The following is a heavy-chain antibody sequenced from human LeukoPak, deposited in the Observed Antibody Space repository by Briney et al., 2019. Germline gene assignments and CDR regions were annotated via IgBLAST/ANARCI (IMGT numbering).Heavy chain of an antibody. V-gene: IGHV4-34*01. D-gene: IGHD6-13*01. CDR2: INHSGST. CDR1: GGSFSGYY. Sequence: PSETLSLTCAVYGGSFSGYYWSWIRQPPGKGLEWIGEINHSGSTNYNPSLKSRVTISVDTSKNQFSLKLSSVTAADTAVYYCARGIAAAGKAPVGWYYYYYMDVWGKGTTVTISS. CDR3: ARGIAAAGKAPVGWYYYYYMDV. J-gene: IGHJ6*03.